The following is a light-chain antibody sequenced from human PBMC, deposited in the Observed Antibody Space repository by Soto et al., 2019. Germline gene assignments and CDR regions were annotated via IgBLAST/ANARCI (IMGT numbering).Light chain of an antibody. CDR2: AAS. CDR3: QQLRSYPST. CDR1: QDIRSY. V-gene: IGKV1-9*01. Sequence: IQVTQSPSSLSASVGDRVTITCRASQDIRSYLAWYQQKPGKAPTLLIYAASILQSGVPSRFSGSGFGTDFTLTISSLQAEDFAISYCQQLRSYPSTFGGGTKVEIK. J-gene: IGKJ4*01.